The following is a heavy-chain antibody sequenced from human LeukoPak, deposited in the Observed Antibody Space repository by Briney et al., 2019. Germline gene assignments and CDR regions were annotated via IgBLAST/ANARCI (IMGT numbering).Heavy chain of an antibody. CDR3: ARDVGDIVTIPAAITVP. D-gene: IGHD2-2*01. CDR1: GYSFRSYG. V-gene: IGHV1-18*01. J-gene: IGHJ5*02. CDR2: ISGYNGNT. Sequence: RASVKVSCXGSGYSFRSYGINWVRQAPGQGLEWMGWISGYNGNTNYAQMVQGRVTMTTDTSTSTAYMELRSLRSDDTAMYYCARDVGDIVTIPAAITVPWGQGTLVTVSS.